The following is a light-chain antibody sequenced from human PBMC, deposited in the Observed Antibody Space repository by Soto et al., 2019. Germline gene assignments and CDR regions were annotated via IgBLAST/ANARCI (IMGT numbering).Light chain of an antibody. V-gene: IGKV1-5*03. J-gene: IGKJ1*01. CDR3: QQYNTFLPT. CDR1: KSISNW. CDR2: KAS. Sequence: DTQMTQSPSTLSASVGDRVTITCRASKSISNWLAWYQQRPGRAPKLLISKASNLQSGVPSRFSGSGSGTEFTLTINSLQPDDFAIYYCQQYNTFLPTFGQGTKVEFK.